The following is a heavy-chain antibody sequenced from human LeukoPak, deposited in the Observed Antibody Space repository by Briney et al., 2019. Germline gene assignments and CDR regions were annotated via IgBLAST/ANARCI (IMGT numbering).Heavy chain of an antibody. Sequence: GGSLRLSCAASGFTFSDYWMHWVRQVPGRGLVWVSRTNPDGSSATYAGSVRGRFTISRDNAKNTLSLQMNSLRAEDTAVYYCAKSTSASLGIPAHWGQGTLVTVSS. D-gene: IGHD2/OR15-2a*01. V-gene: IGHV3-74*03. CDR3: AKSTSASLGIPAH. J-gene: IGHJ4*02. CDR2: TNPDGSSA. CDR1: GFTFSDYW.